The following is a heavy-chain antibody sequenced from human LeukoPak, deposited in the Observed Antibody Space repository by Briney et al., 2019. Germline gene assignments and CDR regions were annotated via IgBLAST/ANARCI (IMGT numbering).Heavy chain of an antibody. CDR2: ISGSGGST. CDR3: ARKRENYYDSSGYYPPDY. D-gene: IGHD3-22*01. Sequence: GGSLRLSCAASGFTFSSYAMNWVRQAPGKGLEWGLAISGSGGSTYYADSVKGRFTISRDNSKNTLYLQMNSLRAEDTAVYYCARKRENYYDSSGYYPPDYWGQGTLVTVSS. J-gene: IGHJ4*02. V-gene: IGHV3-23*01. CDR1: GFTFSSYA.